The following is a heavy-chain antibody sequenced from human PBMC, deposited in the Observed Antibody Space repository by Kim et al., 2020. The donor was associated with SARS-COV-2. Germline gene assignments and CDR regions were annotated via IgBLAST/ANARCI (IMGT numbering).Heavy chain of an antibody. CDR2: INHSGST. Sequence: SETLSLTCAVYGGSFSGYYWSWIRQPPGKGLEWIGEINHSGSTNYNPSLKSRVTISVDTSKNQFSLKLSSVTVADTAVYYCARVLAVAGPDYWGQGTLVTVSS. CDR1: GGSFSGYY. CDR3: ARVLAVAGPDY. J-gene: IGHJ4*02. V-gene: IGHV4-34*01. D-gene: IGHD6-19*01.